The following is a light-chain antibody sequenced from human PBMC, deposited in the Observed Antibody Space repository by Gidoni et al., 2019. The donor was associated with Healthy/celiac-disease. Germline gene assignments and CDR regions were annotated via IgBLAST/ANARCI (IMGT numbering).Light chain of an antibody. V-gene: IGKV1D-8*01. CDR2: AAS. CDR1: QCISSY. J-gene: IGKJ4*01. Sequence: VIWMTQSPSLLSASTGDRVTISCRMSQCISSYLAWYQQKPGKAPELLIYAASTLQSGVPSRFSGSGSGTYFTLTISCLQSEDFATYYCQQYYSFPLTFGGGTKVEIK. CDR3: QQYYSFPLT.